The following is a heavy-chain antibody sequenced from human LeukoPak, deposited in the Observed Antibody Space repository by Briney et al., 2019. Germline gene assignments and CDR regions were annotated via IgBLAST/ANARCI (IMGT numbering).Heavy chain of an antibody. D-gene: IGHD1-26*01. V-gene: IGHV1-69*05. CDR2: IIPIFGTA. CDR3: AKSKSGSYPDAFDI. Sequence: ASVKVSCNASGGTFSSYAISWVRQAPGQGLEWMGGIIPIFGTANYAQKFQGRVTITTDESTSAAYMELSSLRSEDTAVYYCAKSKSGSYPDAFDIWGQGTMVTVSS. CDR1: GGTFSSYA. J-gene: IGHJ3*02.